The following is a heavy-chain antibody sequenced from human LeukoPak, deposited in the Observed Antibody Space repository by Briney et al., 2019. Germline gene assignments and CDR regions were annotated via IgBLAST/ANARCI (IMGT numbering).Heavy chain of an antibody. CDR2: MHHSGST. J-gene: IGHJ4*02. V-gene: IGHV4-61*01. CDR3: ARDLNWNDAY. CDR1: GGSVSSGTSY. D-gene: IGHD1-1*01. Sequence: PSETLSLTCTVSGGSVSSGTSYWSWIRQPPGKGLEWIGYMHHSGSTNYNPSLKTPVTISVGTSKNQFSLKLSSVTAADTAVYYCARDLNWNDAYWGQGTLVTVSS.